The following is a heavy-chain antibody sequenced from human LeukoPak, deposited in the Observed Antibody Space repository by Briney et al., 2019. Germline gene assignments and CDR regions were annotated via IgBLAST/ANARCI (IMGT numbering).Heavy chain of an antibody. CDR1: GYTFTSYD. Sequence: VKVSCKASGYTFTSYDINWVRQAPGQGLEWMGGIIPIFGTANYAQKFQGRVTITADESTSTAYMELRSLRSDDTAVYYCARDVTVAGTFDYYGMDVWGQGTTVTVSS. V-gene: IGHV1-69*13. D-gene: IGHD6-19*01. CDR3: ARDVTVAGTFDYYGMDV. CDR2: IIPIFGTA. J-gene: IGHJ6*02.